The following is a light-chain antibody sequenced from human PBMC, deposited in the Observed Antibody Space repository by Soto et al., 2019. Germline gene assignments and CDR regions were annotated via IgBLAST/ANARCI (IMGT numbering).Light chain of an antibody. V-gene: IGLV2-14*01. Sequence: QSVLTQPASVSGSPGQSITISCTGTSRDVSGYNSVSWYQQHPGKAPKLMIYEGSKRPSGVSNRFSGSTSGNTASLTISGLKAEGEADYYCSSYASSSVYIFGTGTKVTVL. J-gene: IGLJ1*01. CDR1: SRDVSGYNS. CDR3: SSYASSSVYI. CDR2: EGS.